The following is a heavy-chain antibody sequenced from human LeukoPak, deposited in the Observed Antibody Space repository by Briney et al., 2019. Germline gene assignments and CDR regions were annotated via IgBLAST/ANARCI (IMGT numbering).Heavy chain of an antibody. J-gene: IGHJ3*02. Sequence: SETLSLTCAVYGGSFSGYYWSWIRQPPGKGLEWIGEINHSGSTNYNPSLKSRVTISVDTSKNQFSLKLSSVTAAGTAVYYCARDRDILTGYYRLDAFDIWGQGTMVTVSS. V-gene: IGHV4-34*01. CDR3: ARDRDILTGYYRLDAFDI. CDR2: INHSGST. CDR1: GGSFSGYY. D-gene: IGHD3-9*01.